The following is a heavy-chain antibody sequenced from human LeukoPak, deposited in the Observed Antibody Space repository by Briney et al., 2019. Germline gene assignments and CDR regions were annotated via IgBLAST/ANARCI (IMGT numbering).Heavy chain of an antibody. D-gene: IGHD3-22*01. J-gene: IGHJ3*02. CDR1: GYSFNTYW. V-gene: IGHV5-51*01. CDR3: ARLGATMIVSDAFDI. CDR2: IYPGDSDT. Sequence: GESLKTSCKGSGYSFNTYWIGWVRQMPGKGLEWMGIIYPGDSDTRYSPSFQGQVTISADKSISTAYLQWSSLKASDTAMYYCARLGATMIVSDAFDIWGQGTMVTVSS.